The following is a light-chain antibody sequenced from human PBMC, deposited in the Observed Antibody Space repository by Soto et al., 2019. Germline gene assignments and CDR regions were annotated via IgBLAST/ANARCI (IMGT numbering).Light chain of an antibody. CDR1: SSNIGAGYD. V-gene: IGLV1-40*01. CDR3: QSYDSSLSGYV. J-gene: IGLJ1*01. CDR2: KNS. Sequence: SVLTQPPSVSGAPGQRVTIPCTGSSSNIGAGYDVHWYQQLPGTAPKLLIYKNSIRPSGVPGRFSGSKSGASASLAITGLQAEDEADYYCQSYDSSLSGYVFGTGTKVTV.